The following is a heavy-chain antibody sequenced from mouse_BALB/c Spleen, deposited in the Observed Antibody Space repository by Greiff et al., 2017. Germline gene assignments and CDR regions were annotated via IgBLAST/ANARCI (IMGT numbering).Heavy chain of an antibody. CDR1: GYSITSDYA. Sequence: EVQLQQSGPGLVKPSQSLSLTCTVTGYSITSDYAWNWIRQFPGNKLEWMGYISYSGSTSYNPSLKSRISITRDTSKNQFFLQLNSVTTEDTATYYCARDTTARACFAYWGQGTLVTVSA. J-gene: IGHJ3*01. D-gene: IGHD3-2*01. CDR3: ARDTTARACFAY. V-gene: IGHV3-2*02. CDR2: ISYSGST.